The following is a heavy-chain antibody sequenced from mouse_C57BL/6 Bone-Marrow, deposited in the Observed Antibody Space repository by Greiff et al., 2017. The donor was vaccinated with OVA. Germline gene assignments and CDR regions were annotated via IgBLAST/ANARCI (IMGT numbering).Heavy chain of an antibody. J-gene: IGHJ2*01. Sequence: EVQLQQSGAELVRPGASVKLSCTASGFNIKDDYMHWVKQRPEQGLEWIGWIDPENGDTEYASKFQGKATITADTSSNTAYQQLSSLTSEDTAVYYGTTVGGSSFHYFDYWGQGTTLTVSS. D-gene: IGHD1-1*01. CDR3: TTVGGSSFHYFDY. V-gene: IGHV14-4*01. CDR2: IDPENGDT. CDR1: GFNIKDDY.